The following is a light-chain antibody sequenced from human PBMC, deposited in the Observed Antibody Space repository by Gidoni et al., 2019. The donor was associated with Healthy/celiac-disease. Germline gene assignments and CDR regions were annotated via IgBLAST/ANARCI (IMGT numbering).Light chain of an antibody. J-gene: IGKJ3*01. CDR2: GAS. CDR1: QSVSSSY. CDR3: QQYGSSPPFT. V-gene: IGKV3-20*01. Sequence: DIVLTQTPGTPSLSPGARATLSCRASQSVSSSYLAWYQQKPGKAPRLLIYGASSSDTGIPDRFSGSGSGTDFTLTISRLEPEDFAVYYCQQYGSSPPFTFGPGTKVDIK.